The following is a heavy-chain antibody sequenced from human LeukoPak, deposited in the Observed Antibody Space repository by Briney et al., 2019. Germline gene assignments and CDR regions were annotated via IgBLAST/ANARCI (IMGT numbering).Heavy chain of an antibody. CDR3: ARKSITGTTTGLFDC. D-gene: IGHD1-7*01. CDR1: GFMFSSHG. J-gene: IGHJ4*02. Sequence: GGSLRLSCAASGFMFSSHGMNWVRQAPGKGLEWVSYIGSGSRTTYYADSVKGRFTISRDNAKNSLYLQMNSLRDEDTAVYYCARKSITGTTTGLFDCWGQGTLVTVSS. CDR2: IGSGSRTT. V-gene: IGHV3-48*02.